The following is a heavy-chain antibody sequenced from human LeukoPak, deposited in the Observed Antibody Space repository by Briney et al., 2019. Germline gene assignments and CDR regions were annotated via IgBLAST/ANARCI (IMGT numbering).Heavy chain of an antibody. CDR1: GYSVNELS. D-gene: IGHD3-22*01. CDR3: ATLDSYYDTSGRPLLPD. CDR2: FNREDDAP. J-gene: IGHJ4*02. Sequence: ASVKVSCKVSGYSVNELSMHWVRQAPGPGLEWMGGFNREDDAPVYAQQFQGRVTMTADTSTDTAYMELSSLRSEDTALYYCATLDSYYDTSGRPLLPDWGQGTLVTVSS. V-gene: IGHV1-24*01.